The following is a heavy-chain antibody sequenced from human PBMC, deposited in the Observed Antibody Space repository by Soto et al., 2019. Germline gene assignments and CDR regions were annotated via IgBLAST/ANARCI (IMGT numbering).Heavy chain of an antibody. CDR1: GGSISSGGYY. CDR3: ARDGTSYYYGAGSIDY. D-gene: IGHD3-10*01. Sequence: QVQLQESGPGLVKPSQTLSLTCTVSGGSISSGGYYWSWIRQHPGKGLEWIGYIYYSGSTYYNPSRKSRVTISVNTSKNKFSLKLSSVTAADTAVYYCARDGTSYYYGAGSIDYWGQGTLVTVSS. V-gene: IGHV4-31*03. J-gene: IGHJ4*02. CDR2: IYYSGST.